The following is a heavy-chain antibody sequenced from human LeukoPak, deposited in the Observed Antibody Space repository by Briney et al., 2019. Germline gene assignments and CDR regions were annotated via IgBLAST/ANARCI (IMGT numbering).Heavy chain of an antibody. D-gene: IGHD6-19*01. V-gene: IGHV4-34*01. CDR3: ASHFTGYSSGWYGY. CDR2: INRSGST. J-gene: IGHJ4*02. CDR1: GGSFSGYY. Sequence: PSETLSLTCAVYGGSFSGYYWSWIRQPPGKGLEWIGEINRSGSTNYNPSLKSRVTISVDTSKNQFSLKLSSVTAADTAVYYCASHFTGYSSGWYGYWGQGTLVTVSS.